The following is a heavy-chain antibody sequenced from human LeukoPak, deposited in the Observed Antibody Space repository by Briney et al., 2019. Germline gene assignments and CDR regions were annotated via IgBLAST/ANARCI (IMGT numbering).Heavy chain of an antibody. CDR1: GFTFRDYW. D-gene: IGHD6-13*01. J-gene: IGHJ4*02. CDR3: ARAGGTSWADY. CDR2: VKQDGTEK. V-gene: IGHV3-7*01. Sequence: GGSLRLSCEASGFTFRDYWMTWVRQAPGKGLEWVANVKQDGTEKFYVDSVKGRFTISRDNGKNSLYLRMNSLRVEDTAIYYCARAGGTSWADYWGQGTLVTVSS.